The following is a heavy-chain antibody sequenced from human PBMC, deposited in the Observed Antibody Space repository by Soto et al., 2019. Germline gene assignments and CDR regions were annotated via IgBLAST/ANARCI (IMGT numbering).Heavy chain of an antibody. Sequence: QVQLVQSGAEVKKPGSSVKVSCKASGGTFSSYAISWVRQAPGQGLEWMGGIIPIFGTANYAQKFQGRVTITADESTSTAYMELSSLRSDDTAVYYCARVAAMVISDYYYGMDVWGQGTTVTVSS. V-gene: IGHV1-69*01. J-gene: IGHJ6*02. D-gene: IGHD5-18*01. CDR1: GGTFSSYA. CDR3: ARVAAMVISDYYYGMDV. CDR2: IIPIFGTA.